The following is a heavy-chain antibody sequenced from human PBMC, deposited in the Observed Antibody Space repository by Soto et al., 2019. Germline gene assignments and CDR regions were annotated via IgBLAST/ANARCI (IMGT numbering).Heavy chain of an antibody. CDR3: AKDPPSGIDY. V-gene: IGHV3-23*01. CDR2: ISGSGGST. J-gene: IGHJ4*02. Sequence: PGGSLRLSCAASGFTFSSYAMSWVRQAPGKGLEWVSAISGSGGSTFYAGSVKGRFTISRDNSKNTLYLQMNSLRAEDTAIYYCAKDPPSGIDYWGQGTLVTVSS. D-gene: IGHD1-26*01. CDR1: GFTFSSYA.